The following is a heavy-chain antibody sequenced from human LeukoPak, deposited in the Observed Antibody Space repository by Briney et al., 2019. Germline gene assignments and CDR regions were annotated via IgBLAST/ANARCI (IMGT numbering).Heavy chain of an antibody. CDR2: IIPIFGTA. J-gene: IGHJ3*02. CDR1: GGTFSSYA. V-gene: IGHV1-69*06. CDR3: ARGNPSYDSSGYFQINAFDI. D-gene: IGHD3-22*01. Sequence: SVKVSCKASGGTFSSYAISWVRQAPGQGLEWMGGIIPIFGTANYAQKFQGRVTITADKSTSTAYMELSSLRSDDTAVYYCARGNPSYDSSGYFQINAFDIWGQGTMVTVSS.